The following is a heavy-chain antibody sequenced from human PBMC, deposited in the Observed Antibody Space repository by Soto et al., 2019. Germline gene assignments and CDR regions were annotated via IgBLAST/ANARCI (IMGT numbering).Heavy chain of an antibody. V-gene: IGHV3-23*01. D-gene: IGHD2-21*02. CDR1: GFAFSDTV. CDR3: AKLLRGQSHYDAFEI. CDR2: TSGNDDTT. Sequence: GSLRLSCVASGFAFSDTVMTWARQAPGKGLEWVSSTSGNDDTTHYADSVKGRFTISRDNSKNTLYLQMDRLRAEDTAMYYCAKLLRGQSHYDAFEIWGQGTMVTVSS. J-gene: IGHJ3*02.